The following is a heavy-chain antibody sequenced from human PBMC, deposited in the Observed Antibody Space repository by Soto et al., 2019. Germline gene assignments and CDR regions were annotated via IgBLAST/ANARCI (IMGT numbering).Heavy chain of an antibody. D-gene: IGHD5-18*01. Sequence: QVQLVESGGGLVKPGGSLRLSCAASGFTFSDYYMSWIRQAPGKGLEWVSYISSSSSYTNYADSVKGRFTISRDNAKNSLYLQMDSLRAEDTAVYYCAREGEGYSYGEHWFDPWGQGTLVTVSS. CDR3: AREGEGYSYGEHWFDP. V-gene: IGHV3-11*06. J-gene: IGHJ5*02. CDR1: GFTFSDYY. CDR2: ISSSSSYT.